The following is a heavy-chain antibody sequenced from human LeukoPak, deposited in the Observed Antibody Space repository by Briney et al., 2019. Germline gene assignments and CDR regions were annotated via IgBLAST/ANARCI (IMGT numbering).Heavy chain of an antibody. CDR1: GFTFSSYA. D-gene: IGHD3-22*01. J-gene: IGHJ4*02. Sequence: RSLRLSCAASGFTFSSYAMHWVRQAPGKGLEWVAVISYDGSNKYYADSVKGRFTISRDNSKNTLYLQMNSLRAEDTAVYYCARDVAITMIVEETEYYFDYWGQGTLVTVSS. CDR3: ARDVAITMIVEETEYYFDY. V-gene: IGHV3-30-3*01. CDR2: ISYDGSNK.